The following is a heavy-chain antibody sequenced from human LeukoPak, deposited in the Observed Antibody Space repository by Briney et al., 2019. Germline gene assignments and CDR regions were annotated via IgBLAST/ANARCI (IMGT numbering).Heavy chain of an antibody. CDR3: AREDYSNYFDY. D-gene: IGHD4-11*01. CDR1: GGSISSGGYS. V-gene: IGHV4-30-2*01. J-gene: IGHJ4*02. CDR2: IYHSGST. Sequence: TSQTLSLTCAVSGGSISSGGYSWSWIRQPPGKGLEWIGEIYHSGSTNYNPSLKSRVTISVDKSKNQFSLKLSSVTAADTAVYYCAREDYSNYFDYWGQGTLVTVSS.